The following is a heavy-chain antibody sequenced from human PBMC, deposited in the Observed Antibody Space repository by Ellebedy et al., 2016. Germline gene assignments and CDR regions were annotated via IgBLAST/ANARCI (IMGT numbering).Heavy chain of an antibody. J-gene: IGHJ3*01. V-gene: IGHV4-59*02. Sequence: SETLSLTCNVSGGSVSSDYWNWIRRPPGKGLEWIGYVFHTGAAIYNPSLKSRVTMSVDTFKSQFSLRLTSVTAADTAVYYCAKWNGGWYAFEVWGQGTMVTVSS. CDR1: GGSVSSDY. CDR2: VFHTGAA. D-gene: IGHD6-19*01. CDR3: AKWNGGWYAFEV.